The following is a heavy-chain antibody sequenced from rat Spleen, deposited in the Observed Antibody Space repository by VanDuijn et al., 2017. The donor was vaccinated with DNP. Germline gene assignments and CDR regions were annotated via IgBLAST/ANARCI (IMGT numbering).Heavy chain of an antibody. CDR3: ATEDYGYPFAY. V-gene: IGHV5S10*01. CDR2: IIYDGSGT. D-gene: IGHD1-6*01. J-gene: IGHJ2*01. CDR1: GFTFSNYD. Sequence: EVQLVESGGGLVQPGRSLKLSCAASGFTFSNYDMAWVRQAPTKGLEWVATIIYDGSGTYHRDSVKGRFTISRDNAKSTLYLQMDSLRSEDTATYYCATEDYGYPFAYWGQGVMVTVSS.